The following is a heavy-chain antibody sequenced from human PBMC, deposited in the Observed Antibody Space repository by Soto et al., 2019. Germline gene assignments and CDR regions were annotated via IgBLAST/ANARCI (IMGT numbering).Heavy chain of an antibody. V-gene: IGHV4-59*01. D-gene: IGHD3-22*01. CDR3: TRDDGYDISGYIVDY. CDR2: IYDGDSA. J-gene: IGHJ4*02. Sequence: SETLSLTCTVSGGSMNSYYWSWIRQPPGKGLEWLGYIYDGDSANYNPSLKSRVIISVDMSKNQFYLRLTSVTAADTAVYYCTRDDGYDISGYIVDYWGQGTLVTVSS. CDR1: GGSMNSYY.